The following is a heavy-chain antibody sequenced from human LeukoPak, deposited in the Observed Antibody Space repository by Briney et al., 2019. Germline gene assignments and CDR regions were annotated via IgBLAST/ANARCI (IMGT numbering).Heavy chain of an antibody. CDR2: VSSSGSTI. Sequence: GGSLRLSCAASGFTFSDYYMSWVRQAPGKGLEGVSYVSSSGSTIYYADSVKGRFTISRDNAKNSLYLQMNSLRAEDTAVYYCARYSSSSLDYWGQGTLVTVSS. CDR3: ARYSSSSLDY. D-gene: IGHD6-6*01. V-gene: IGHV3-11*04. CDR1: GFTFSDYY. J-gene: IGHJ4*02.